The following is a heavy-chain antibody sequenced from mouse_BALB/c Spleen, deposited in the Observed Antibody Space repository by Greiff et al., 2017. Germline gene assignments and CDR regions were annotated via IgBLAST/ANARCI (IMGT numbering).Heavy chain of an antibody. CDR3: ASSTVEGGYYFDY. CDR1: GFTFSSYA. J-gene: IGHJ2*01. CDR2: ISSGGSYT. D-gene: IGHD1-1*01. Sequence: EVKLVESGGGLVKPGGSLKLSCAASGFTFSSYAMSWVRQSPEKRLEWVAEISSGGSYTYYPDTVTGRFTISRDNAKNTLYLEMSSLRSEDTAMYYCASSTVEGGYYFDYWGQGTTLTVSS. V-gene: IGHV5-9-4*01.